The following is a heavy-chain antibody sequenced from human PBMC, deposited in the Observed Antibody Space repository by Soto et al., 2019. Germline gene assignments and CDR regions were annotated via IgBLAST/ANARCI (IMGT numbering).Heavy chain of an antibody. D-gene: IGHD6-13*01. V-gene: IGHV4-39*01. J-gene: IGHJ6*02. Sequence: PSETLSLTCTVSGDSIRSSSYWGWIRQPPGKGVEWIGSIYSTGNTYYNPSLNSQVTISVDTSKNQFSLNVISVTAADTAVYYCRRSSRYSTDVWGQGTTVS. CDR3: RRSSRYSTDV. CDR1: GDSIRSSSY. CDR2: IYSTGNT.